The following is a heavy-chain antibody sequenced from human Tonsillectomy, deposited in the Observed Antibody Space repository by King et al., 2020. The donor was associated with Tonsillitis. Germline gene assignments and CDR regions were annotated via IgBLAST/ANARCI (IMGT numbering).Heavy chain of an antibody. J-gene: IGHJ4*02. CDR2: ISPDGNYI. CDR3: AREYWGAGDY. D-gene: IGHD7-27*01. V-gene: IGHV3-74*03. CDR1: GFAFSTYW. Sequence: QLVESGGGLIQPGGSLRLSCAASGFAFSTYWMFWVRQGPGKGLEWVSRISPDGNYIMYADYGMGRFTISRDNAQNTLFLQLSSLRAEGTAVYYCAREYWGAGDYWGQGSQVIVSS.